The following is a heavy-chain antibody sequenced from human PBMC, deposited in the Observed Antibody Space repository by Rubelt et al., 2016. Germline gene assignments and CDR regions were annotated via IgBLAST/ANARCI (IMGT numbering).Heavy chain of an antibody. D-gene: IGHD3-10*02. CDR2: IYYSGST. J-gene: IGHJ4*02. V-gene: IGHV4-59*06. Sequence: QVQLQESGPGLVKPSETLSLTCTVSGGSISSYYWSWIRQHPGKGLEWIGYIYYSGSTYYNPSLKSRVTISVDTSKNQLSLKLSSGTAADTAVYYWARDRRCSCDYWGQGTLVTVSS. CDR3: ARDRRCSCDY. CDR1: GGSISSYY.